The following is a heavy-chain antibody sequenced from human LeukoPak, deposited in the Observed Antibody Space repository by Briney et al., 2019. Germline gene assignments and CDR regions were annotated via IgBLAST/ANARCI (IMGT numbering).Heavy chain of an antibody. D-gene: IGHD2-2*01. CDR1: GFTFSSYG. CDR3: AKGGYQLPPDFDY. Sequence: GGSLRLSCAASGFTFSSYGMHWVRQAPGKGLEWVAVISYDGSNKYYADSVKGRFTISRDNSKNTLYLQMSSLRAEDTAVYYCAKGGYQLPPDFDYWGQGTLVTVSS. V-gene: IGHV3-30*18. CDR2: ISYDGSNK. J-gene: IGHJ4*02.